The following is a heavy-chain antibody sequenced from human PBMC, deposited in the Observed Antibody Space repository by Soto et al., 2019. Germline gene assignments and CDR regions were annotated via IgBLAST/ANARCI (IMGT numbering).Heavy chain of an antibody. V-gene: IGHV3-30-3*01. CDR2: ISYDGSNK. J-gene: IGHJ6*02. CDR3: ARGGGMDV. Sequence: QVQLVESGGGVVQPGRSLRLSCAASGFTFSSYAMHWVRQAPGKGLEWVAVISYDGSNKYYADSVKGRFTISRDNSKNTLYLQMNSLRAEDTAVYYCARGGGMDVRSQGTTVTVSS. CDR1: GFTFSSYA.